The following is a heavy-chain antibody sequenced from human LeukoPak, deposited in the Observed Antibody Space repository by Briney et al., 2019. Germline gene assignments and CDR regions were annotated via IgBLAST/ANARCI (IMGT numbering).Heavy chain of an antibody. V-gene: IGHV4-39*07. Sequence: SETLSLTCTVSGGSISSSSYYWGWIRQPPGKGLEWIGSIYYSGSTYYNPSLKSRVTISVDTSKNQFSLKLSSVTAADTAVYYCATTLAVAGRDMDVWGKGTTVTVSS. CDR1: GGSISSSSYY. D-gene: IGHD6-19*01. J-gene: IGHJ6*03. CDR2: IYYSGST. CDR3: ATTLAVAGRDMDV.